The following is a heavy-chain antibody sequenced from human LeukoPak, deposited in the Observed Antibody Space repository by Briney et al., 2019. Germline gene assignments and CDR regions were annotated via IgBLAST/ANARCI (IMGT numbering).Heavy chain of an antibody. CDR1: GESLSYYY. D-gene: IGHD1-26*01. J-gene: IGHJ5*01. Sequence: SETLSLTCAVYGESLSYYYWSWLRQSPGKGLEWIGEVYYSGTTNSNPPLKCRVAISLHTSKSQFSLNLDSVTAADTAVYFCARGHWEPRFDSWSQGTLVTVSS. CDR3: ARGHWEPRFDS. CDR2: VYYSGTT. V-gene: IGHV4-34*01.